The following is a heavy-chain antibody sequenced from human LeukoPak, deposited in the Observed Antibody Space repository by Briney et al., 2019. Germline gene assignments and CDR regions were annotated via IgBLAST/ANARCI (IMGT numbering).Heavy chain of an antibody. CDR2: ISGGGVST. CDR1: GFTFSSYI. J-gene: IGHJ5*02. Sequence: GGSLRLSCAASGFTFSSYIMNWVRQAPGKGLEWVSGISGGGVSTYFADSVKGRFTISRDNSKYTVFLQMNDLTIEDTAIYYCAKRYSDGGFDPWGQGTLVTVSS. D-gene: IGHD3-10*01. CDR3: AKRYSDGGFDP. V-gene: IGHV3-23*01.